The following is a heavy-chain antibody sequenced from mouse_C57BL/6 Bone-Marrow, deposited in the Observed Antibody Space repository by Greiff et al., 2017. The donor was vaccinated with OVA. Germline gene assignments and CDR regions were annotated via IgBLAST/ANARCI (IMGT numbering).Heavy chain of an antibody. D-gene: IGHD1-1*01. J-gene: IGHJ1*03. Sequence: QVQLQQPGAELVKPGASVKMSCKASGYTFTSYWITWEKQRPGQGLEWIGDIYPGSGSTNYNEKFKSKATLTVDTSSSTAYMQLSSLTSEDSAVYYCARRYYGSSWYFDVWGTGTTVTVSS. CDR1: GYTFTSYW. V-gene: IGHV1-55*01. CDR3: ARRYYGSSWYFDV. CDR2: IYPGSGST.